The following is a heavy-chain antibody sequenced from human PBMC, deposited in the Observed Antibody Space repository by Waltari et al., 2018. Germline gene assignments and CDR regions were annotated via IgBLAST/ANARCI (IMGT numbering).Heavy chain of an antibody. CDR3: ARHLYSIDYLELAK. CDR1: GFNFISYA. Sequence: EEHLLESGGGLAQPGGSLRLSCAASGFNFISYAMSWVRQAPGKGREWVSGMSDRGVITKYADSVKGRFTVSRDNSKNTVFLHLNSLRAEDTAIYYCARHLYSIDYLELAKWGQGTLVTVSS. J-gene: IGHJ4*02. V-gene: IGHV3-23*01. CDR2: MSDRGVIT. D-gene: IGHD3-22*01.